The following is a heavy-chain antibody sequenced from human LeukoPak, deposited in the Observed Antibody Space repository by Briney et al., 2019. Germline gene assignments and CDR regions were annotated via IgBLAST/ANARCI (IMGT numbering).Heavy chain of an antibody. CDR1: GGSFSGYY. D-gene: IGHD6-19*01. CDR2: INHSGST. Sequence: SETLSLTCAVYGGSFSGYYWSWIRQPPGKGLEWIGEINHSGSTNYNPSLKSRVTISVDTSTNQFSLKLSSVTAADTAVYYCARWLVLYYYYYGMDVWGQGTTVTVSS. V-gene: IGHV4-34*01. CDR3: ARWLVLYYYYYGMDV. J-gene: IGHJ6*02.